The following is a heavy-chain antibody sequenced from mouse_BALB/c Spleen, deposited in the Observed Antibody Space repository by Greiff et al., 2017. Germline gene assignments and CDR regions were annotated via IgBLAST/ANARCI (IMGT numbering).Heavy chain of an antibody. CDR1: GYTFTSYW. D-gene: IGHD1-1*01. CDR2: INPSTGYT. J-gene: IGHJ4*01. CDR3: ARYYYGSSLYAMDY. V-gene: IGHV1-7*01. Sequence: VQLQQSGAELAKPGASVKMSCKASGYTFTSYWMHWVKQRPGQGLEWIGYINPSTGYTEYNQKFKDKATLTADKSSSTAYMQLSSLTSEDSAVYYCARYYYGSSLYAMDYWGQGTSVTVSS.